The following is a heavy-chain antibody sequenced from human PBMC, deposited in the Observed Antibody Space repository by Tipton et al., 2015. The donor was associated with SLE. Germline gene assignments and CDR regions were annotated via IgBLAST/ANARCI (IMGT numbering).Heavy chain of an antibody. V-gene: IGHV4-59*01. D-gene: IGHD1-1*01. CDR1: GGSIRSYY. J-gene: IGHJ4*02. Sequence: GLVKPSETLSLTCSVSGGSIRSYYWTWIQQPPGKGLEWIGYVFYTGRTIYNSSLRSRLTMSVDTSKSQFSLKLRSVTAADTAVYYCARESSTGRQAHWGRGTLVTVSS. CDR3: ARESSTGRQAH. CDR2: VFYTGRT.